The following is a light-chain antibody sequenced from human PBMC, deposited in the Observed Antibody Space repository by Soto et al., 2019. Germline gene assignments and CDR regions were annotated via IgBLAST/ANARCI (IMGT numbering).Light chain of an antibody. V-gene: IGLV2-14*01. CDR3: SSYTSSSTYAV. J-gene: IGLJ7*01. CDR1: SSDVGGYNY. Sequence: ALTQPASVSGSPGQSITISCTGTSSDVGGYNYVSWYQQHPGKAPKLMIYDVSNRPSGVSNRFSGSKSGNTASLTISGLQAEDEADYYCSSYTSSSTYAVFGGGTQLTVL. CDR2: DVS.